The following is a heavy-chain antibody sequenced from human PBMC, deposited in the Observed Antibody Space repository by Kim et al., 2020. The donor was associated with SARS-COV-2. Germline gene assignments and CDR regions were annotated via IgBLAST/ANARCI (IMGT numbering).Heavy chain of an antibody. Sequence: GGSLRLSCAASGFTFSSYYIHWVRQAPGKGLVWLSRINSDGSITNYADSVRGRFTVSRDNAKNMLYLQMNSLRAEDTAVYFCARAAAGTGNCFDPWGQGTLVTVSS. CDR3: ARAAAGTGNCFDP. V-gene: IGHV3-74*01. CDR1: GFTFSSYY. D-gene: IGHD6-13*01. CDR2: INSDGSIT. J-gene: IGHJ5*02.